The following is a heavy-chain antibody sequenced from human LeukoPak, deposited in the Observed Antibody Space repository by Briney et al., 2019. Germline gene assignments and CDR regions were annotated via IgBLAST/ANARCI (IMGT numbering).Heavy chain of an antibody. CDR2: INSDGSST. V-gene: IGHV3-74*01. D-gene: IGHD3-16*01. CDR1: GLTLSGYW. J-gene: IGHJ6*02. Sequence: GGSLRLSCAASGLTLSGYWMHWVRRAPGKGLVWVSRINSDGSSTIYADSVKGRFTISRDNAKNTLYLQMNSPRAEDTAVYYCARMGHVGYGMDVWGQGTTVTVSS. CDR3: ARMGHVGYGMDV.